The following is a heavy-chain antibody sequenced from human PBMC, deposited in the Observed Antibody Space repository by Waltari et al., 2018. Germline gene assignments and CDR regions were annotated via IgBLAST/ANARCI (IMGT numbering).Heavy chain of an antibody. V-gene: IGHV3-23*03. CDR1: GFTFSSYA. Sequence: EVQLLESRGGLVQPGGSLRLSCAASGFTFSSYAMSWVRQAPGKGLEWVSVIYSGGSSTYYADSVKGRFTISRDNSKNTLYLQMNSLRAEDTAVYYCAKGPPCDYWGQGTLVTVSS. J-gene: IGHJ4*02. CDR3: AKGPPCDY. CDR2: IYSGGSST.